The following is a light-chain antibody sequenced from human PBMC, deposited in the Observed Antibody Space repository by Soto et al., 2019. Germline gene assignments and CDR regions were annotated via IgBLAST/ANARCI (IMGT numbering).Light chain of an antibody. Sequence: EIVLTQSPAILSVSPGERATLSCRASQSVSSFLAWYQQKPGQAPRLLIYGASSRATGIPDRFSGSGSGTDFTLTISRLEPEDFAVYYCQQYGSSPPTFGQGTKVDIK. J-gene: IGKJ1*01. V-gene: IGKV3-20*01. CDR2: GAS. CDR3: QQYGSSPPT. CDR1: QSVSSF.